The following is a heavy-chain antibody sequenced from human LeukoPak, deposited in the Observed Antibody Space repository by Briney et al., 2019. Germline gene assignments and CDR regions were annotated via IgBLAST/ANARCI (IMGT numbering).Heavy chain of an antibody. CDR2: ITNDGSST. J-gene: IGHJ4*02. CDR1: GLTFSSHW. V-gene: IGHV3-74*01. D-gene: IGHD3-9*01. Sequence: GGSLRLSCAASGLTFSSHWMHWVRQAPGKGLVWVSRITNDGSSTTYADSVKGRFTISRDNAKNMLYLQVNSLRAEDTAVYYCAKEDSDVDWLSFDYWGQGTLVTVSS. CDR3: AKEDSDVDWLSFDY.